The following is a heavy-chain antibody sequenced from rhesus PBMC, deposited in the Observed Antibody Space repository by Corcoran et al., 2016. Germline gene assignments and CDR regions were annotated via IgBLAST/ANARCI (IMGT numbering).Heavy chain of an antibody. CDR2: FYSSSTST. Sequence: QLQLQESGPGLVKPSETLSLTCAVSGGSISDSYRWSWIRQPPGKELEWIGYFYSSSTSTNSNPSLKRRVPSSKDTSKDQFSLKLSSVTAADTAVYYCARDGEYSNYVRYWYFDLWGPGTPITISS. J-gene: IGHJ2*01. V-gene: IGHV4S10*01. D-gene: IGHD4-23*01. CDR3: ARDGEYSNYVRYWYFDL. CDR1: GGSISDSYR.